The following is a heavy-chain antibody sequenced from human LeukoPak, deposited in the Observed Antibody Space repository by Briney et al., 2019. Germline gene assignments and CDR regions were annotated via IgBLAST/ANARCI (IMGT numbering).Heavy chain of an antibody. J-gene: IGHJ4*02. V-gene: IGHV3-30*03. CDR2: ISYDGSDK. CDR1: GFTFSNYV. D-gene: IGHD6-6*01. Sequence: GRSLRLSCAASGFTFSNYVMHWVRQAPGKGLEWVALISYDGSDKYYADSVKGRFTISRDNAKNSLYLQMNSLRAEDTAVYYCARGSSIAARRHLDYWGQGTLVTVSS. CDR3: ARGSSIAARRHLDY.